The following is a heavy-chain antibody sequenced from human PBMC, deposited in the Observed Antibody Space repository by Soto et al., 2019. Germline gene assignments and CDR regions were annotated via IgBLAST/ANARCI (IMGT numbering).Heavy chain of an antibody. D-gene: IGHD3-9*01. Sequence: QVQLVESGGGFVKPGGSLRLSCAASGFTFSDDYMSWIRQAPGKGLEYVSYISSSGTSAYNADSVKGRFTVSRDNAKNSLYLQMNSLRVEDTAVYYCARGHHVLRFFDWDWLDPRGQGTLVTVSS. CDR3: ARGHHVLRFFDWDWLDP. CDR1: GFTFSDDY. CDR2: ISSSGTSA. J-gene: IGHJ5*02. V-gene: IGHV3-11*01.